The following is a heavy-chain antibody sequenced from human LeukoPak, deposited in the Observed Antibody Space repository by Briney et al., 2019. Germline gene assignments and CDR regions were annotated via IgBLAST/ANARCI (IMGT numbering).Heavy chain of an antibody. J-gene: IGHJ6*03. CDR1: GGTFSSYA. V-gene: IGHV1-69*06. D-gene: IGHD3-10*01. Sequence: ASVTVSFTASGGTFSSYAISWVRQAPGQGLEWMGRIIPIFGTANYAQKFQGRVTITADKSTGTAYMELSSLRSEDTAVYYCARARLLWFGEQCYLDVWGKGTTVTVSS. CDR2: IIPIFGTA. CDR3: ARARLLWFGEQCYLDV.